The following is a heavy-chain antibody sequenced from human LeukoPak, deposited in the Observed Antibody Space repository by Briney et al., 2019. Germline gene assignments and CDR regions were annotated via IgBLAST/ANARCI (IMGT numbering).Heavy chain of an antibody. CDR1: GGTFSSYA. D-gene: IGHD3-9*01. CDR2: IIPILGIA. CDR3: ATTPPDSGGSLHLRYFDWLSKYYFDY. V-gene: IGHV1-69*04. Sequence: PRASVTVSCKASGGTFSSYAISWVRQAPGQGLEWMGRIIPILGIANYAQKFQGRVTITADKSTSTAYMELSSLRSEDTAVYYCATTPPDSGGSLHLRYFDWLSKYYFDYWGQGTLVTVSS. J-gene: IGHJ4*02.